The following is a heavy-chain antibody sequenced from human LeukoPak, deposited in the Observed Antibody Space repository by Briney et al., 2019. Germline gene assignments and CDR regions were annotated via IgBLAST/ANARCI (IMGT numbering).Heavy chain of an antibody. Sequence: GGSLRLSCTASGFTFGDYAMSWVRQAPGKGLEWVGFIRSKVYGGTTEYAASVKGRFTISRDDSKSIAYLQMNSLKTEDTAVYYCTRSYVDTAMVFDYWGQGTLVTVSS. CDR3: TRSYVDTAMVFDY. D-gene: IGHD5-18*01. V-gene: IGHV3-49*04. J-gene: IGHJ4*02. CDR1: GFTFGDYA. CDR2: IRSKVYGGTT.